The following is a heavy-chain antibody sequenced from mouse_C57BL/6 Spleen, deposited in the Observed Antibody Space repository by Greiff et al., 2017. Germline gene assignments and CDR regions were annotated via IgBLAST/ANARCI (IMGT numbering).Heavy chain of an antibody. J-gene: IGHJ4*01. CDR1: GYTFTSYW. CDR3: ARRDYYGTLMDY. V-gene: IGHV1-7*01. Sequence: QVQLQQSGAELAKPGASVKLSCKASGYTFTSYWMHWVKQRPGQGLEWIGYINPSSGYTKYNQKFKDKATFTADKSSSTAYMQLSSLTYEDSAVYYCARRDYYGTLMDYWGQGTSVTVSS. D-gene: IGHD2-1*01. CDR2: INPSSGYT.